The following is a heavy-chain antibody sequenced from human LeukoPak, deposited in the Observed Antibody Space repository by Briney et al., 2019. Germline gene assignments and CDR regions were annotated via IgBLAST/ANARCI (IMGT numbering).Heavy chain of an antibody. V-gene: IGHV3-21*01. CDR3: ARVPAGVIGMKDAFDI. J-gene: IGHJ3*02. CDR1: GFTFSSYS. Sequence: GGSLRLSCAASGFTFSSYSMNWVRQAPGKGLEWVSSISGSSSYIYYADSVKGRFTISRHNAKNSQYLQMNSLRAEDTAVYYCARVPAGVIGMKDAFDIWGQGIMVTVSS. CDR2: ISGSSSYI. D-gene: IGHD3-16*02.